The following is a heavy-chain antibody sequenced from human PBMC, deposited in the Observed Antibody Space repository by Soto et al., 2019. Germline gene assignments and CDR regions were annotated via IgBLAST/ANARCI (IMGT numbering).Heavy chain of an antibody. V-gene: IGHV4-39*07. CDR1: GGSISSSSYY. D-gene: IGHD1-1*01. CDR2: IYYSGST. Sequence: SETLSLTCTVSGGSISSSSYYWGWIRQPPGKGLEWIGSIYYSGSTYYNPSLKSRVTISVDRSKNQFSLKLSSVTAADTAVYYCARGNPVPLDYWGQGTLVTVSS. CDR3: ARGNPVPLDY. J-gene: IGHJ4*02.